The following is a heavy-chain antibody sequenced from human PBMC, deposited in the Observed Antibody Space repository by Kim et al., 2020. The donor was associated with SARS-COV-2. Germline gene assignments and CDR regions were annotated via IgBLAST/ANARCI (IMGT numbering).Heavy chain of an antibody. CDR1: GGTFSSYA. Sequence: SVKVSCKASGGTFSSYAISWVRQAPGQGLEWMGGIIPIFGTANYAQKFQGRVTITADESTSTAYMELSSLRSEDTAVYYCARQWGLVATIGSAGYYGMDVWGQGTTVTVSS. CDR2: IIPIFGTA. J-gene: IGHJ6*02. V-gene: IGHV1-69*13. D-gene: IGHD5-12*01. CDR3: ARQWGLVATIGSAGYYGMDV.